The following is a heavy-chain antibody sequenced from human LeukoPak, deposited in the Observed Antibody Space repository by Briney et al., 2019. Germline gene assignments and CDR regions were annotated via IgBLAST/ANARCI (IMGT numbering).Heavy chain of an antibody. CDR3: ARGYCSSTSCYRYYFDY. CDR2: INPNSGGT. D-gene: IGHD2-2*02. J-gene: IGHJ4*02. Sequence: ASVKVSCTASGYTFTSYYMHWVRQAPGQGLEWMGWINPNSGGTNYAQKFQGRVTMTRDTSISTAYMELSRLRSDDTAVYYCARGYCSSTSCYRYYFDYWGQGTLVTVSS. CDR1: GYTFTSYY. V-gene: IGHV1-2*02.